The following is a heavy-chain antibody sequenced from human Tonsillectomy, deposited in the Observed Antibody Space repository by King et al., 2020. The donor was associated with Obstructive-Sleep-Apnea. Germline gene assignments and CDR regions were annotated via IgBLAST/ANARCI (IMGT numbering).Heavy chain of an antibody. CDR1: RITLRSYW. CDR2: SNSDATSP. Sequence: VQLVESGGGLVQPGGSLTLSCAPPRITLRSYWMPLVRQAPGKGLVWVAHSNSDATSPSYADSVKGRFTTSRDNAKNTLYLQMNRLRAEDTAVYYCVRRSGSGWLFDQWGQGTLVTVSS. D-gene: IGHD6-19*01. V-gene: IGHV3-74*01. CDR3: VRRSGSGWLFDQ. J-gene: IGHJ4*02.